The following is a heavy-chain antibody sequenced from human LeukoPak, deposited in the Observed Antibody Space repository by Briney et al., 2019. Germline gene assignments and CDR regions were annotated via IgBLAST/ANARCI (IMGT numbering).Heavy chain of an antibody. V-gene: IGHV4-34*01. CDR2: INHSGST. Sequence: SETLSLTCAVYGGSFSGYYWSWIRQPQGKGLEWIGEINHSGSTNYNPSLKSRVTISVDTSKNQFSLKLSSVTAADTAVYYCARGGGSYVHWGQGTLVTVSS. CDR1: GGSFSGYY. CDR3: ARGGGSYVH. D-gene: IGHD1-26*01. J-gene: IGHJ4*02.